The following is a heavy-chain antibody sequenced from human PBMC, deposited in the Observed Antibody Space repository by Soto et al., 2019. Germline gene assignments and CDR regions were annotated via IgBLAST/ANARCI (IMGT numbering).Heavy chain of an antibody. J-gene: IGHJ5*02. CDR1: GGSISCYY. CDR3: ARQGLDSGGYYYLNWFDP. V-gene: IGHV4-59*08. Sequence: SETLSLTYTVTGGSISCYYCRWLRQPPRKGLEWIGYIYYSGTTNYNPSLKSRVTISVDTSKNHFSLKLSSVTAADTAVYYCARQGLDSGGYYYLNWFDPWGQGTLVTVS. D-gene: IGHD3-22*01. CDR2: IYYSGTT.